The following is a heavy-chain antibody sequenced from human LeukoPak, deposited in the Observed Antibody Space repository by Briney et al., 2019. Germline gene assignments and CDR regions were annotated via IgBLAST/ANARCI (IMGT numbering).Heavy chain of an antibody. CDR2: IYSGGST. CDR1: GFTVSSNY. CDR3: EYSSGWRRIDY. J-gene: IGHJ4*02. Sequence: PGGSLRLSCAASGFTVSSNYMSWVRQAPGKGLEWVSVIYSGGSTYYADSVKGRFTISRDNSKSTLYLQMNSLRAEDTAVYYCEYSSGWRRIDYWGQGTLVTVSS. V-gene: IGHV3-66*01. D-gene: IGHD6-19*01.